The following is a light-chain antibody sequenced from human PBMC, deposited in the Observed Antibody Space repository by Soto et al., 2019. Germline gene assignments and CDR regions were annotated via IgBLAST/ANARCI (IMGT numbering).Light chain of an antibody. J-gene: IGKJ2*01. Sequence: EIVMTQSPATLSVSPGERATLSCRASQSISSSLAWYQQRPGQAPRLLIWGASTVVTGLPARFSGGGSGTEFTLTISSLQSEDFAVYFCQQYNNWPYTFGQGTKLEI. CDR1: QSISSS. V-gene: IGKV3-15*01. CDR2: GAS. CDR3: QQYNNWPYT.